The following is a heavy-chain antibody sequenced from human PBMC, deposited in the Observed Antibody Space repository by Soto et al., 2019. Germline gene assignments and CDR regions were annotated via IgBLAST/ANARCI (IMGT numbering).Heavy chain of an antibody. D-gene: IGHD4-17*01. CDR1: GFMFSSYA. V-gene: IGHV3-23*01. J-gene: IGHJ3*02. CDR2: ISGSGSGT. Sequence: EVQVLESGGGLVQPGGSLRLSCAASGFMFSSYAMSWVRQAPGKGLEWVSGISGSGSGTYYADSVKGRFTISRDNSKNTLYLQMNSPRAEDTAVYYCAKDTTVTTYCIFDIWGQGTMVTVSS. CDR3: AKDTTVTTYCIFDI.